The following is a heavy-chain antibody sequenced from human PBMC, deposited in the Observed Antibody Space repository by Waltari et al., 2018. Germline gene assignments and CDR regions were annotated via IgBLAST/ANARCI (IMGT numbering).Heavy chain of an antibody. V-gene: IGHV1-69*14. CDR2: IIPTFGTA. CDR3: ARGPDFAGATDGDY. D-gene: IGHD1-26*01. J-gene: IGHJ4*02. CDR1: GGTFSSYA. Sequence: QVQLVQSGAEVKKPGSSVKVSCKASGGTFSSYAISWVRQAPGQGLEWMGRIIPTFGTANYAQKFQGRVTITADKSTSTAYMELSSLRSEDTAVYYCARGPDFAGATDGDYWGQGTLVTVSS.